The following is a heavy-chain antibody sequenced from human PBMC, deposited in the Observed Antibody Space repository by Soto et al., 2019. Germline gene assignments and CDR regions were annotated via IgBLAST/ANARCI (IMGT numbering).Heavy chain of an antibody. Sequence: QITLKESGPTQVQPTQTLTLTCTFSGFSLSTSGVGVACIRQPPGKDLEFLALGHWDDTELYRSSLKSRLTTRKDTSKNQVVLTMSNVDPVDTGTYYCAHLLWFGDGALDVWGQGKMVTVSS. J-gene: IGHJ3*01. CDR3: AHLLWFGDGALDV. V-gene: IGHV2-5*02. CDR1: GFSLSTSGVG. D-gene: IGHD2-21*01. CDR2: GHWDDTE.